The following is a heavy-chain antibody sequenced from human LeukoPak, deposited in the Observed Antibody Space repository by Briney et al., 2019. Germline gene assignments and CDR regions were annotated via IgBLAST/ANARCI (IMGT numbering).Heavy chain of an antibody. CDR2: IYTSGST. CDR3: ARGSSSWYAEYFQH. D-gene: IGHD6-13*01. Sequence: SETLSLTCTVSGGSISSYYWSWIRQPAGKGLEWIGRIYTSGSTNYNPSLKSRVTMSVDTSKNQFSLKLSSVTAADTAVYYCARGSSSWYAEYFQHWGQGTLVTVSS. V-gene: IGHV4-4*07. J-gene: IGHJ1*01. CDR1: GGSISSYY.